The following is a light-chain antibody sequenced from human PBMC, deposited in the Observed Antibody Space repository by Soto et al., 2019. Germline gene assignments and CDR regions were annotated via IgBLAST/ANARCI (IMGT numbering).Light chain of an antibody. CDR3: AAWDDSLSGHVV. V-gene: IGLV1-47*01. Sequence: QSVLTQPPSASGTPGQRVTISCSGSSSNIGSNYVYWYQQLPGTAPKVLIYRNNQRPSGVPDRFSGSKSGTSASLAISGLRSEDEADYYCAAWDDSLSGHVVFGGGTQLTVL. CDR1: SSNIGSNY. CDR2: RNN. J-gene: IGLJ2*01.